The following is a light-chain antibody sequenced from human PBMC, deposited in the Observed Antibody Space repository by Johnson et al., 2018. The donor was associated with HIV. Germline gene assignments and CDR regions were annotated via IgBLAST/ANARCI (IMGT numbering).Light chain of an antibody. J-gene: IGLJ1*01. Sequence: QSVLTQPPSVSAAPGQKVTISCSGSSYNIGNNYVSWYQQLPGTAPKLLIYENNKRPSGIPDRFSGSKSGTSATLGITGLQTGDEADYYCGTWDSSLSAGIFGPGTKVTVL. V-gene: IGLV1-51*02. CDR2: ENN. CDR3: GTWDSSLSAGI. CDR1: SYNIGNNY.